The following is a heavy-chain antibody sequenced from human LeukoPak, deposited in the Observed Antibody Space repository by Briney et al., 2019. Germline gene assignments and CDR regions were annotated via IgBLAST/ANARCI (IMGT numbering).Heavy chain of an antibody. D-gene: IGHD2-2*01. Sequence: GGSLRLSCAASGFTFSGNYMSWVRQAPGKGLEWVSLARSKAYGETTRYAASVEGRFTVSRDGSRAIAYLQMNILRTEDTAFYFCTRGQTLPGAKYYFDHWGQGTLVTVSS. J-gene: IGHJ4*02. CDR1: GFTFSGNY. CDR3: TRGQTLPGAKYYFDH. CDR2: ARSKAYGETT. V-gene: IGHV3-71*01.